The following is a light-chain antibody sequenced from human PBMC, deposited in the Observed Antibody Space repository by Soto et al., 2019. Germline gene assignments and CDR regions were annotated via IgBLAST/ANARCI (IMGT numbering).Light chain of an antibody. CDR2: EGI. J-gene: IGLJ1*01. CDR1: SSDIGTYNL. Sequence: QSALTQPASVSGSPGQAITISCTGTSSDIGTYNLVSWYQHYPGKAPKLMIYEGIKRPSGVSNRFSGSKSGNTAFRTISGLQAEDEADYYCCSYAGSGTDNYVFGSGTKLTVL. V-gene: IGLV2-23*01. CDR3: CSYAGSGTDNYV.